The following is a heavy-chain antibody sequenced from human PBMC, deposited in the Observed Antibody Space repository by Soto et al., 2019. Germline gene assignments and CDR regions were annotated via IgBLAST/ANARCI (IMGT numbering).Heavy chain of an antibody. D-gene: IGHD2-15*01. Sequence: PSETLSLTCAVYGGSFSGYYWSWIRQPPGKGLEWIGEINHSGSTNYNPSLKSRVTISVDTSKNHFSLKLSSVTAADTAVYYCARGLRGHCNGGNCYPYYFDYWGQGPLVTVSS. J-gene: IGHJ4*02. CDR3: ARGLRGHCNGGNCYPYYFDY. CDR2: INHSGST. V-gene: IGHV4-34*01. CDR1: GGSFSGYY.